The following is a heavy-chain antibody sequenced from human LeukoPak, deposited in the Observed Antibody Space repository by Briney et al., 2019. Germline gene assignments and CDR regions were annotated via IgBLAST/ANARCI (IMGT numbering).Heavy chain of an antibody. CDR2: AHYSGRT. CDR3: ARGGVEMEGSFDY. V-gene: IGHV4-59*01. CDR1: GGSIGSYD. Sequence: SETLSLTCTVSGGSIGSYDWSWIRQPPGKGLEGIGYAHYSGRTNYNPSLKSRVTISLDTSKNQFSLKLSSVTAADTAVYYCARGGVEMEGSFDYWGQGTLVTVSS. J-gene: IGHJ4*02. D-gene: IGHD5-24*01.